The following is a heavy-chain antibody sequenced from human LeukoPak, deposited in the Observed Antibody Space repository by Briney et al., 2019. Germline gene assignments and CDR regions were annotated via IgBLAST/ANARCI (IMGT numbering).Heavy chain of an antibody. V-gene: IGHV4-59*01. CDR3: ARCLDSSGYYLPLYYYYYGMDV. Sequence: SETLSLTCTVSGGSISSYYWSWLRQPPGKGLEWIGYIYYSGSTNYNPSLKSRVTMSVDTSNTQFSLKLSSVTAADTGVYYCARCLDSSGYYLPLYYYYYGMDVWGQGTTVTVSS. CDR2: IYYSGST. J-gene: IGHJ6*02. D-gene: IGHD3-22*01. CDR1: GGSISSYY.